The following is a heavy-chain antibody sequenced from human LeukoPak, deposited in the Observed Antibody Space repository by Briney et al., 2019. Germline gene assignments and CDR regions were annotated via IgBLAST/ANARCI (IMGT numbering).Heavy chain of an antibody. Sequence: SETLSLTCTVSGGSISSSSYYWGWIRQPPGKGLEWIGSIYYSGSTYYNPSLKSRVTISVDTSKNQFSLKLSSVTAADTAVYYCVGAHYDILTGYYIVGYWGQGTLVTVSS. CDR3: VGAHYDILTGYYIVGY. CDR1: GGSISSSSYY. J-gene: IGHJ4*02. D-gene: IGHD3-9*01. V-gene: IGHV4-39*07. CDR2: IYYSGST.